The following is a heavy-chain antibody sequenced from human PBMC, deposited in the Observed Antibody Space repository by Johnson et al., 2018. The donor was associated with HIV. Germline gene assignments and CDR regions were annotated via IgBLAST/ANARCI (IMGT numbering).Heavy chain of an antibody. CDR3: AKEYYYDSRGFPDAFDI. CDR1: GFTFDDYA. D-gene: IGHD3-22*01. V-gene: IGHV3-9*01. CDR2: ISWNSGSI. Sequence: VQLVESGGGLVQPGRSLRLSCAASGFTFDDYAMHWVRQAPGKGLEWVSGISWNSGSIGYADSVKGRFTISRDNSKNTMDLQMNSLRAEDTAVYYCAKEYYYDSRGFPDAFDIWGQGTMVTVSS. J-gene: IGHJ3*02.